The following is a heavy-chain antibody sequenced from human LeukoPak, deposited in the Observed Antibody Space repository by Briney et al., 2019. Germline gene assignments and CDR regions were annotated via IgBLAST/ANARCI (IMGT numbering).Heavy chain of an antibody. CDR1: GFIFNTYA. J-gene: IGHJ4*02. CDR2: IRGSGEST. Sequence: GGSLRLSCAASGFIFNTYAMSWVRQAPGKGLEWVSTIRGSGESTHYADSVQGRFTISRDNSLYTVYLQMDSLRGDDTAVYYCAKDWISYTTSPGELSHCGEGTLFIVSS. CDR3: AKDWISYTTSPGELSH. V-gene: IGHV3-23*01. D-gene: IGHD3-10*01.